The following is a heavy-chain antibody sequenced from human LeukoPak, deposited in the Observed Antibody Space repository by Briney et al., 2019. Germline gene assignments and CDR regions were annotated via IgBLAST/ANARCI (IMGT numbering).Heavy chain of an antibody. CDR2: INHSGST. CDR3: ARALGLAAAGTSPYYFDY. D-gene: IGHD6-13*01. CDR1: EGSISSGGYY. V-gene: IGHV4-30-2*01. J-gene: IGHJ4*02. Sequence: PSQTLSLTCTVSEGSISSGGYYWSWIRQPPGKGLEWIGEINHSGSTNYNPSLKSRVTISVDTSKNQFSLKLSSVTAADTAVYYCARALGLAAAGTSPYYFDYWGQGTLVTVSS.